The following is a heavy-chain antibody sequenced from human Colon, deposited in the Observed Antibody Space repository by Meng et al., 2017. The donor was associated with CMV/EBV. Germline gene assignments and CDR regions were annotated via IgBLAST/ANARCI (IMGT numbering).Heavy chain of an antibody. V-gene: IGHV4-59*01. CDR1: GGSISNYY. CDR2: IYYTGST. J-gene: IGHJ4*02. CDR3: ATAKRGTFDS. Sequence: SETLSLTCSVSGGSISNYYWNWIRQPPGKGLEWIAYIYYTGSTNYNPSLKSRVTISVDTSKNQFSLKLSSVTAADTAVYYCATAKRGTFDSWGQGTLVTVSS. D-gene: IGHD3-16*01.